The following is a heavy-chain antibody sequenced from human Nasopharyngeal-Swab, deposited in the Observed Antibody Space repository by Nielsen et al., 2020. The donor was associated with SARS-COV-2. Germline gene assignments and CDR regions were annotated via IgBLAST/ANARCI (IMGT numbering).Heavy chain of an antibody. D-gene: IGHD3-10*01. Sequence: GESLKISCAASGFPFSRYWMSWVRRAPGKGLEWVATINQDGSDIGYVDSVAGRFTISRDNAETSLYLQMNSPRVDDTAVYYCADPPSGYWGQGTRVTVSS. CDR2: INQDGSDI. CDR1: GFPFSRYW. J-gene: IGHJ4*02. V-gene: IGHV3-7*01. CDR3: ADPPSGY.